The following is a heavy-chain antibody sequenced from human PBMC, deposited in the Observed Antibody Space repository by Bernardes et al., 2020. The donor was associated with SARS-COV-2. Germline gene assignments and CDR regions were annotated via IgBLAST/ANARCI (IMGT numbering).Heavy chain of an antibody. CDR2: IKSDGNT. V-gene: IGHV3-74*01. J-gene: IGHJ4*02. CDR3: VRFGDPSG. D-gene: IGHD6-19*01. CDR1: GFDFSNSW. Sequence: VGSLIRSCAASGFDFSNSWMHWVRQAPGQGLVWVSRIKSDGNTDYGDSVKGRFTVSRDNTRNTLYLQVNSLRAEDTAVYYCVRFGDPSGWGQGTLVTVSS.